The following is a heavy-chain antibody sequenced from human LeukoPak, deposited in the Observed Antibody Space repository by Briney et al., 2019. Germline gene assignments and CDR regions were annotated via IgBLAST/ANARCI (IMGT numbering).Heavy chain of an antibody. CDR2: IKQDGSET. CDR3: ARKLYYYDSSAAGWFDP. Sequence: GGPLRFSCAASGFTFSTSWMTWVRQAPGKGLEWVANIKQDGSETYYVDSVKGRFTISRDNAKNSLYLQMNSLRAEDTAVYHCARKLYYYDSSAAGWFDPWGQGTLVTVSS. V-gene: IGHV3-7*01. D-gene: IGHD3-22*01. J-gene: IGHJ5*02. CDR1: GFTFSTSW.